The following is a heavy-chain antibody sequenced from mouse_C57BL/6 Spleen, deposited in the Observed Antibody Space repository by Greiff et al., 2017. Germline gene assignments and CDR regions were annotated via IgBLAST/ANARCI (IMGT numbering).Heavy chain of an antibody. J-gene: IGHJ2*01. V-gene: IGHV1-81*01. D-gene: IGHD2-4*01. CDR2: IYPRSGNT. CDR1: GYTFTSYG. Sequence: VKVVESGAELARPGASVKLSCKASGYTFTSYGISWVKQRTGQGLEWIGEIYPRSGNTYYNEKFKGKATLTADKSSSTAYMELRSLTSEDSAVYFCAREDYDDYWGQGTTLTVSS. CDR3: AREDYDDY.